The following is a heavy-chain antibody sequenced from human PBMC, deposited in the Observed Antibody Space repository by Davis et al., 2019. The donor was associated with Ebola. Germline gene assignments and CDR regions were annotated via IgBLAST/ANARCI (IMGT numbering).Heavy chain of an antibody. J-gene: IGHJ6*04. V-gene: IGHV3-23*01. CDR1: GFIFRNYV. CDR3: ARSGLSFGVVKYHYGMDV. D-gene: IGHD3-3*01. Sequence: PGGSLRLSCETSGFIFRNYVMSWVRQAPGKGLEWVSTFGTGGDTYYADSVKGRFAISRDNSRGTLYLQMNSLRVEDTAVYYCARSGLSFGVVKYHYGMDVWGKGTTVTVSS. CDR2: FGTGGDT.